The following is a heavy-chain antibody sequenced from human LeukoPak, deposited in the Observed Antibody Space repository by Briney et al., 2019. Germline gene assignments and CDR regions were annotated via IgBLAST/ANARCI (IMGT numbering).Heavy chain of an antibody. CDR2: LYSGGST. CDR3: ARHGMVRGVTYFDY. Sequence: GGSLRLSCAASGFTVSSNYMTWVRQAPGKGLEWVSVLYSGGSTYYADSVKGRFTISRDNSKNTLYLQMNSLRAEDTAVYYCARHGMVRGVTYFDYWGQGTLVTVSS. CDR1: GFTVSSNY. D-gene: IGHD3-10*01. J-gene: IGHJ4*02. V-gene: IGHV3-53*01.